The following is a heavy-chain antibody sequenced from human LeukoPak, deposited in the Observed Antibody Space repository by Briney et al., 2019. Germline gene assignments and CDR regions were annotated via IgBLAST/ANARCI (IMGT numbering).Heavy chain of an antibody. Sequence: PGGSLRLSCAASGFTFTSYNMNWVRQAPGKGLELVSSISSSSTYIYYADSLKGRFTISRDNAKNSLYLQMNSLRAEDTAIYYCARLSYGRVVDAFDMWGQGTMVTVSS. CDR3: ARLSYGRVVDAFDM. CDR1: GFTFTSYN. CDR2: ISSSSTYI. V-gene: IGHV3-21*01. J-gene: IGHJ3*02. D-gene: IGHD3-10*01.